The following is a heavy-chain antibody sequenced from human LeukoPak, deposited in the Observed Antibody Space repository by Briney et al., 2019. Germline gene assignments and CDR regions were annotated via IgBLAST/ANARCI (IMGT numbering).Heavy chain of an antibody. J-gene: IGHJ4*02. V-gene: IGHV3-66*01. Sequence: GGSLRLSCAASGYSVSDKPMTWVRQAAGKGLEWVSVIYSGGSTYYADSVKGRFTISRDNSKNTLYLQMSSLRAEDTAVYYCARAPPGRIAAAGTYGYDYWGQGTLVTVSS. D-gene: IGHD6-13*01. CDR1: GYSVSDKP. CDR3: ARAPPGRIAAAGTYGYDY. CDR2: IYSGGST.